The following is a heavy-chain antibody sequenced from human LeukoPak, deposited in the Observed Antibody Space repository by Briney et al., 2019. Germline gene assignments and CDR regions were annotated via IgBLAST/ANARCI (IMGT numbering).Heavy chain of an antibody. J-gene: IGHJ4*02. CDR1: GGSVSSGSYY. CDR3: ALWFCSRTSCYVDY. V-gene: IGHV4-61*01. Sequence: SETLSLTCTVSGGSVSSGSYYWSWIRQPPGKGLVWIGYIYYSGSTNYNPSLKNRVTISLDTSKNQFSLRLSSVTAADTAVYYCALWFCSRTSCYVDYWGQGTLVGVSS. CDR2: IYYSGST. D-gene: IGHD2-2*01.